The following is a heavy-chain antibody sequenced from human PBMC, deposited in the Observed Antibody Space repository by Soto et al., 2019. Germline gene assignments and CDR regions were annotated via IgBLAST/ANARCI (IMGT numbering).Heavy chain of an antibody. Sequence: SETLSLTCTVSGGSISSGDYYWSWIRQPPGKGLEWIGYIYYSGSTYYNPSLKSRVTISVDTSKNQFSLKLSSVTAADTAVYYCARVAYSNNWFDPWGQGTLVTVS. J-gene: IGHJ5*02. D-gene: IGHD4-4*01. CDR2: IYYSGST. CDR3: ARVAYSNNWFDP. CDR1: GGSISSGDYY. V-gene: IGHV4-30-4*01.